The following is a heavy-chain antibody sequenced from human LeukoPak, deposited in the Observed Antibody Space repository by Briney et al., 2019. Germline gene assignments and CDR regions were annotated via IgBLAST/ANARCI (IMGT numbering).Heavy chain of an antibody. D-gene: IGHD5-18*01. J-gene: IGHJ4*02. CDR3: ARRGEYSYGYDAPTYFDY. Sequence: GESLKISCKGSGYSFTSYWIGWVRQMPGKGLEWMGIIYPGDSDTRYSPSFQGQVTISADKSISTAYLQWSSLKASDTAMYYCARRGEYSYGYDAPTYFDYWGQGTLVTVSS. CDR1: GYSFTSYW. CDR2: IYPGDSDT. V-gene: IGHV5-51*01.